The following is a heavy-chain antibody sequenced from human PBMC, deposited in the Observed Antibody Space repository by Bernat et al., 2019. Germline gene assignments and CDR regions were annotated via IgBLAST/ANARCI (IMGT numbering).Heavy chain of an antibody. CDR2: IYSGGST. Sequence: EVQLVESWGGLVQPGGSLRLSCAASGFSVSSNYMSWVRQAPGKGLEWVSVIYSGGSTYYADSVKGRFTISRDNSKNTLYLQMNSLRAEDTAVYYCARKLHSSSDDYWGQGTLVTVSS. CDR1: GFSVSSNY. V-gene: IGHV3-66*01. D-gene: IGHD6-13*01. J-gene: IGHJ4*02. CDR3: ARKLHSSSDDY.